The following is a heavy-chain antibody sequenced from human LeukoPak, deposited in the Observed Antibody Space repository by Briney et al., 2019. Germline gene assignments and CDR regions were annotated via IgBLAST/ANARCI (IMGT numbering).Heavy chain of an antibody. V-gene: IGHV1-46*01. J-gene: IGHJ4*02. Sequence: ASVKVSCKASGYTFTGYYMHWVRQAPGQGLEWMGIINPSGGSTSYAQKFQGRVTMTRDTSTSTVYMELSSLRSEDTAVYYCARTYEYYYDSSGYYFVGVGPMVFFDYWGQGTLVTVSS. CDR1: GYTFTGYY. CDR3: ARTYEYYYDSSGYYFVGVGPMVFFDY. CDR2: INPSGGST. D-gene: IGHD3-22*01.